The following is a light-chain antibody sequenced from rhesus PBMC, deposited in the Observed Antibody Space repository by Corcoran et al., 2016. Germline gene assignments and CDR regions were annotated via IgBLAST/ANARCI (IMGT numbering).Light chain of an antibody. CDR1: QNIHSY. V-gene: IGKV1S12*01. J-gene: IGKJ2*01. CDR3: QHYYDNPYS. Sequence: DIQMTQSPSALSASVGDRVTISCRVSQNIHSYLAWYHQKTGKAPKLLIYEASSLKTGIPSRFSGTGYGTDFTLTISSLQPEDSATYYCQHYYDNPYSFGQGTKVEIK. CDR2: EAS.